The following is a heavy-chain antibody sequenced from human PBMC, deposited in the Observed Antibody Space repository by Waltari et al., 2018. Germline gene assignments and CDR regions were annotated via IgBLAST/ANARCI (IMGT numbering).Heavy chain of an antibody. J-gene: IGHJ4*02. CDR3: ARAVGHTDLDY. V-gene: IGHV4-39*01. D-gene: IGHD1-26*01. CDR2: LYSSGRT. Sequence: QLQLQESGPGLVKPSETLSLTCSVSGVSIISNSYYWVWVRQPPGKGLEWIGSLYSSGRTYYHPSLKSRVSMSIDTSKNQFSVKLSSVTAADTAFYYCARAVGHTDLDYWGQGTLVTVSS. CDR1: GVSIISNSYY.